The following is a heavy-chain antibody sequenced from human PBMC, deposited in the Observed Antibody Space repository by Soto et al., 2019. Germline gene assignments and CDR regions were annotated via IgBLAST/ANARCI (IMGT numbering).Heavy chain of an antibody. CDR2: INPNSGGT. CDR1: GYTFTGYY. V-gene: IGHV1-2*04. D-gene: IGHD3-10*01. J-gene: IGHJ6*02. CDR3: ARDFAGSGSPYGMDV. Sequence: ASVKVSCKASGYTFTGYYMHWVRQAPGQGLEWMGWINPNSGGTNYARKFQGWVTMTRDTSISTAYMELSRLRSDDTAVYYCARDFAGSGSPYGMDVWGQGTTVTVSS.